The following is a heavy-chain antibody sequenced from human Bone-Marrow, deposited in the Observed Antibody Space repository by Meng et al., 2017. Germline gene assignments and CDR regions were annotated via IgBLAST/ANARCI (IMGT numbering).Heavy chain of an antibody. CDR3: ARFALLDY. CDR2: ISYDGSNK. Sequence: QVQLVESGGGGVQPGRSLRLSCAASGFTFSSYAMHWVRQAPGKGLEWVAVISYDGSNKYYADSVKGRFTISRDNSKNTLYLQMNSLRAEDTAVYYCARFALLDYWGQGTLVTVSS. CDR1: GFTFSSYA. D-gene: IGHD3-10*01. J-gene: IGHJ4*02. V-gene: IGHV3-30*01.